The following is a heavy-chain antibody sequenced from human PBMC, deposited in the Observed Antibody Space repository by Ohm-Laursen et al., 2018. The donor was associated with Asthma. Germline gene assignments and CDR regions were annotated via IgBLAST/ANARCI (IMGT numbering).Heavy chain of an antibody. D-gene: IGHD1-1*01. J-gene: IGHJ6*02. Sequence: SLRLSCTVSGFTFSSYSMNWVRQAPGKGLEWVSYITSYSSTTYYADSVKGRFTISRDNAKNSLYLQMNSLRAQDTAVYYCAVRTTSAGFDVWGQGTTVTVSS. CDR2: ITSYSSTT. CDR1: GFTFSSYS. CDR3: AVRTTSAGFDV. V-gene: IGHV3-48*01.